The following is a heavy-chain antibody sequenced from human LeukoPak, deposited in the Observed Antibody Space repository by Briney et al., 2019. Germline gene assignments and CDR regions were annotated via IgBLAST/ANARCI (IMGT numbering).Heavy chain of an antibody. J-gene: IGHJ4*02. CDR3: ARFSSGWSPSGFDY. CDR2: INSDGTTT. D-gene: IGHD6-19*01. CDR1: GFTFSSYW. V-gene: IGHV3-74*01. Sequence: GGSLRLSCGASGFTFSSYWMHWVRQGPGKELTWISHINSDGTTTNYADSVKGRLTISRDNAKNALYLQMNSLRGEDTAVYYCARFSSGWSPSGFDYWGQGTLVTVSS.